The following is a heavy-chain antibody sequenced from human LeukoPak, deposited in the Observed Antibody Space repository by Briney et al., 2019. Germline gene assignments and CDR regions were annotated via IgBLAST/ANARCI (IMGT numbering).Heavy chain of an antibody. V-gene: IGHV3-23*01. Sequence: PGGSLRLSCAASGLIFSNYAMRWVRQAPGKGLEWVSGISGSGVTTYYADSVKGRFTISRDNSKNTLYLQMNSLRAEDTAVYFCAKWRGSGSYYNDGSFDYWGQGTLVTVSS. CDR3: AKWRGSGSYYNDGSFDY. CDR1: GLIFSNYA. D-gene: IGHD3-10*01. CDR2: ISGSGVTT. J-gene: IGHJ4*02.